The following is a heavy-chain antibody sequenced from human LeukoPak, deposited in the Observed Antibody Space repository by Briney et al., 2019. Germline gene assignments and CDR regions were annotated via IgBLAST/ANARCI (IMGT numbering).Heavy chain of an antibody. CDR1: EFTFSTYW. Sequence: GGSLRLSCVGSEFTFSTYWMSWVRQAPGKGLEWLANIKQDGSEEYYVDPVKGRFTISRDNTKNSLYLQINSLRADDTAIYYCATEYKGYWGQGTLVTVSS. V-gene: IGHV3-7*05. J-gene: IGHJ4*02. CDR2: IKQDGSEE. CDR3: ATEYKGY. D-gene: IGHD2-15*01.